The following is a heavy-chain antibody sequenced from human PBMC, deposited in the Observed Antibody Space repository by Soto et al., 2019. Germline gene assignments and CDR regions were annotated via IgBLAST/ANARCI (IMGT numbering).Heavy chain of an antibody. CDR1: GFTFTSSA. J-gene: IGHJ6*02. CDR2: IVVGSGNT. D-gene: IGHD2-21*02. V-gene: IGHV1-58*01. Sequence: SVKVSCKASGFTFTSSAVQWVRQARGQRLEWIGWIVVGSGNTNYAQKFQERVTITRDMSTSTAYMELSSLRSEDTAVYYCAADQAYCGGDCYSHAFDYYYYGMDVWGQGPRSPSP. CDR3: AADQAYCGGDCYSHAFDYYYYGMDV.